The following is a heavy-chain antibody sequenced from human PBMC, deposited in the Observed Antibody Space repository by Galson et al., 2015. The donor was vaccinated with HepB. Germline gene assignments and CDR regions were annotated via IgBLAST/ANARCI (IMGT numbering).Heavy chain of an antibody. CDR2: ISSSSSYT. J-gene: IGHJ4*02. V-gene: IGHV3-11*06. CDR3: ARAYIDGSGWYSFAY. D-gene: IGHD6-19*01. Sequence: SLRLSCAASGLTFGDYYMSWIRQAPGKGLEWVSYISSSSSYTNYADSVKGRFTISRDNAKNSLYLQMNSLRAEDTAVYYCARAYIDGSGWYSFAYWGQGTLFTVSS. CDR1: GLTFGDYY.